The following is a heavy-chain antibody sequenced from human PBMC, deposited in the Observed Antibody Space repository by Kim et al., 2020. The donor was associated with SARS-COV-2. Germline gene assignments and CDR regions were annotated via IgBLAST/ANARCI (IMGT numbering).Heavy chain of an antibody. CDR1: GFTFSDYY. D-gene: IGHD3-22*01. J-gene: IGHJ6*03. CDR2: ISSSGSTI. V-gene: IGHV3-11*01. CDR3: ARGRHYCDSSGYWRYYYYMDV. Sequence: GGSLRLSCAASGFTFSDYYMSWIRQAPGKGLEWVSYISSSGSTIYYADSVKGRFTISRDNAKNSLYLQMNRLRAEDTAVYYCARGRHYCDSSGYWRYYYYMDVWGKGTTVTVSS.